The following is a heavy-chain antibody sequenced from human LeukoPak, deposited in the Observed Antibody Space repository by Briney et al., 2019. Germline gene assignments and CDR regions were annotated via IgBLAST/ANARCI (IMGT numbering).Heavy chain of an antibody. CDR1: GGSISSYY. J-gene: IGHJ2*01. CDR2: IYYSGST. Sequence: PSETLSLTCTVSGGSISSYYWSWIRQPPGKGLEWIGYIYYSGSTNYNPSLKSRVTISVDTSKNQFSLKLSSVTAADTAVYYYARVPDSSGYFHWYFDLWGRGTLVTVSS. CDR3: ARVPDSSGYFHWYFDL. V-gene: IGHV4-59*01. D-gene: IGHD3-22*01.